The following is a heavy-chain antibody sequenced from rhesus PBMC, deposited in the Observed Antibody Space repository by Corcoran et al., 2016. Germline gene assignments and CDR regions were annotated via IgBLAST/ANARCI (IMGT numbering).Heavy chain of an antibody. D-gene: IGHD6-43*01. V-gene: IGHV4-122*02. CDR3: AREPRIAAANDY. CDR2: ITYSGST. CDR1: GGPISSGYYY. J-gene: IGHJ4*01. Sequence: QVQLQESGPGLVKPSETLPPTCAVPGGPISSGYYYWSWIRQPPGKGLEWIGYITYSGSTSYNPSLKSRVTISRDTSKNQFSLKLSSVTAADTAVYYCAREPRIAAANDYWGQGVLVTVSS.